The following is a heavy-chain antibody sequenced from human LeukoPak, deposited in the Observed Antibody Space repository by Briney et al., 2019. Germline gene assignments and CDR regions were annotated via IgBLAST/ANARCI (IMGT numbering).Heavy chain of an antibody. CDR3: ARDLVGGAFDY. J-gene: IGHJ4*02. D-gene: IGHD2-15*01. Sequence: PGGSLRLSCAASGFTFSDYYMSWIRQAPGKGLEWVANIKQDASEKYYVASVKGRFTISRDNAKNSLYLQMNSLRAEDTAVYYCARDLVGGAFDYWGQGTLVTVSS. CDR2: IKQDASEK. CDR1: GFTFSDYY. V-gene: IGHV3-7*01.